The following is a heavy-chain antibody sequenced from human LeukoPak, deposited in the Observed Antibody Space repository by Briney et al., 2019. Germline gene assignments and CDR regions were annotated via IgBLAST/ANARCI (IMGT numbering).Heavy chain of an antibody. V-gene: IGHV4-34*01. D-gene: IGHD3-10*01. CDR1: GGSFSGYY. CDR3: ARSGLRKALNPFDY. Sequence: SETLSLTCAVYGGSFSGYYWSWIRQPPGKGLEWIGEINHSGSTNYNPSLKSRVTISVDTSKNQFSLKLSSVTAADTAVYYCARSGLRKALNPFDYWGQGTLVTVSS. J-gene: IGHJ4*02. CDR2: INHSGST.